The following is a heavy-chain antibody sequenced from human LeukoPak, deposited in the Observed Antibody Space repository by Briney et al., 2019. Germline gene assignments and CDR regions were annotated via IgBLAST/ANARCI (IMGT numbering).Heavy chain of an antibody. D-gene: IGHD3-22*01. Sequence: PGGSLRLSCAASGFTFSSYAMHWVRQAPGKGLEWVAVISYDGSNKYYADSVKGRFTISRDNSKNTLYLQMNSLRAEDTAVYYCARDPSYYDSSGLDGAFDIWGQGTMVTVSS. CDR1: GFTFSSYA. CDR2: ISYDGSNK. CDR3: ARDPSYYDSSGLDGAFDI. V-gene: IGHV3-30-3*01. J-gene: IGHJ3*02.